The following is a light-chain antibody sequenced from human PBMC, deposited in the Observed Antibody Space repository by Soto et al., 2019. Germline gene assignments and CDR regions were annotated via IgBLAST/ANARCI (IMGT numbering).Light chain of an antibody. CDR2: EDN. CDR1: SGSIASNY. J-gene: IGLJ7*01. Sequence: NFMLTQPHSVSESPGQTVTISCTRSSGSIASNYVQWYQQRPGSAPTTVIYEDNQRPSGVPDRFSGSIDSFSNSASLTISGLKTEDEADYYSQSYGSYNAVFGGGTQLTVL. CDR3: QSYGSYNAV. V-gene: IGLV6-57*03.